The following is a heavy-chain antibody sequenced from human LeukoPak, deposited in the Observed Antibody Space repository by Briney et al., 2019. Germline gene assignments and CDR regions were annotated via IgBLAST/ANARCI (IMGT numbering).Heavy chain of an antibody. Sequence: PSETLSLTCTVSGGSISSYYWSWIRQPPGKGLEWIGYIYYSGSTNYNPSLKSRVTISVDTSKNQFSLKLSSVTAADTAVYYCARGGRAFEREPLHYFDYWGQGTLVTVSS. D-gene: IGHD1-26*01. CDR1: GGSISSYY. J-gene: IGHJ4*02. CDR3: ARGGRAFEREPLHYFDY. CDR2: IYYSGST. V-gene: IGHV4-59*01.